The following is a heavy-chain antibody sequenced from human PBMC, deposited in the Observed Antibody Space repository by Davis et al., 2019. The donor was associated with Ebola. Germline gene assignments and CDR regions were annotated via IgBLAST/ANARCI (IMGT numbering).Heavy chain of an antibody. CDR1: GYTFTGYY. J-gene: IGHJ6*04. CDR2: INPNSGGT. CDR3: ARGVEQQHPYGMDV. Sequence: ASVKVSCKASGYTFTGYYMHWVRQAPGQGLEWMGRINPNSGGTNYAQKFQGRVTMTRDTSTSTVYMELSSLRSEDTAVYYCARGVEQQHPYGMDVWGKGTTVTVSS. D-gene: IGHD6-13*01. V-gene: IGHV1-2*06.